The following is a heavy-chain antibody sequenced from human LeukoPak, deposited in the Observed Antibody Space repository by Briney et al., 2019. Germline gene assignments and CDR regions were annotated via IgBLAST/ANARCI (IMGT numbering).Heavy chain of an antibody. CDR2: ISAYNGNT. CDR3: ARRMVRGVIISRGSYYFDY. D-gene: IGHD3-10*01. J-gene: IGHJ4*02. V-gene: IGHV1-18*01. CDR1: GYTFTSYG. Sequence: ASVKVSCKASGYTFTSYGISWVRQAPGQGLEWMGWISAYNGNTNYAQKLQGRVTMTTDTSTSTAYMELRSLRSDDTAVYYCARRMVRGVIISRGSYYFDYWGQGTLVTVSS.